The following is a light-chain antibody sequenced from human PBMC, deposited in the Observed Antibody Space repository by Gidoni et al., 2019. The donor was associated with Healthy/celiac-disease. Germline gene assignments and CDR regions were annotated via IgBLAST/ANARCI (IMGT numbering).Light chain of an antibody. CDR2: AAS. Sequence: DIQMTQSPSSVSASVGDRVTITCRASQGISSWLAWYQQKPGKAPKLLIYAASSLQSGVPSRFRGRGSGTDFSLSLIRLQPEAFATSYCPQGAPFGPGPRLEIK. CDR1: QGISSW. V-gene: IGKV1-12*01. CDR3: PQGAP. J-gene: IGKJ5*01.